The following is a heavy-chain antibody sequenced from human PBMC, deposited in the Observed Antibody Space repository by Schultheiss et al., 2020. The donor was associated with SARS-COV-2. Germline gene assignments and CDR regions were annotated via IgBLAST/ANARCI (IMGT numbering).Heavy chain of an antibody. D-gene: IGHD2-21*02. CDR2: IYTSGST. J-gene: IGHJ3*02. V-gene: IGHV4-4*08. Sequence: SETLSLTCTVSGGSISSYYWSWIRQPPGKGLEWIGRIYTSGSTNYNPSLKSRVTISVDTSKNQFSLKLSSVTAADTAVYYCARNCGGDCYSSLAFDIWGQGTMVTVSS. CDR1: GGSISSYY. CDR3: ARNCGGDCYSSLAFDI.